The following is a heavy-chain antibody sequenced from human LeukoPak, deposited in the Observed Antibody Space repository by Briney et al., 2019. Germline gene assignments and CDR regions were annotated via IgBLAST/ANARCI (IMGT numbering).Heavy chain of an antibody. V-gene: IGHV4-59*08. CDR2: ISDIGSI. CDR1: GGSISSYY. Sequence: PSETLSLTCTVSGGSISSYYWSWIRQPPGKGLEWIAYISDIGSINFNPSLKSRVTISLDTSKNQFSLKLSSVTAADTAVYYCAGHHPRNTVDFWGQGTLVTVSS. CDR3: AGHHPRNTVDF. D-gene: IGHD2/OR15-2a*01. J-gene: IGHJ4*02.